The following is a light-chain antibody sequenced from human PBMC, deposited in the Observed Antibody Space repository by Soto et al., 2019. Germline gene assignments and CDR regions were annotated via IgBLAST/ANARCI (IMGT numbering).Light chain of an antibody. Sequence: EIVLTQSPATLSLSPGERATLSCRASQSVSKYLAWYQQKPGQAPRLLIHDASNRATGIPARFSGSGSGTDLTLTISSREHEDFGVYYCQQRSNWPQITFGGGTKVEIK. CDR1: QSVSKY. CDR3: QQRSNWPQIT. J-gene: IGKJ4*01. CDR2: DAS. V-gene: IGKV3-11*01.